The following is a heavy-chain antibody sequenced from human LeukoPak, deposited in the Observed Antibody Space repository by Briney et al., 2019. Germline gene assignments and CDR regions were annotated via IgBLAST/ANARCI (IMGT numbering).Heavy chain of an antibody. D-gene: IGHD3-16*01. CDR1: GGSISSYY. CDR3: ARGHDYSDHNWFVP. CDR2: IYYTGST. V-gene: IGHV4-59*01. Sequence: PSETLSLTCTVSGGSISSYYWSWIRQPPGKGLEWIGYIYYTGSTNYNPSLKSRVTISVDTSKNQFSLQLSSVTAADTAVYYCARGHDYSDHNWFVPWGQGTLVTVSS. J-gene: IGHJ5*02.